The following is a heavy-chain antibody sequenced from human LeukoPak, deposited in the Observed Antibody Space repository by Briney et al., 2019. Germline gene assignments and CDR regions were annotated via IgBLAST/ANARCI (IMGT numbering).Heavy chain of an antibody. Sequence: PSETLSLTCTVSGGSISSSSYYWGWIRQPPGKGLEWIGSIYYSGSTYYNPSLKSRVTISVDTSKNQFSLKLSSVTAADTAVYYCAGHITSGIRSDYWGQGTLVTVSS. CDR1: GGSISSSSYY. CDR3: AGHITSGIRSDY. CDR2: IYYSGST. V-gene: IGHV4-39*01. J-gene: IGHJ4*02.